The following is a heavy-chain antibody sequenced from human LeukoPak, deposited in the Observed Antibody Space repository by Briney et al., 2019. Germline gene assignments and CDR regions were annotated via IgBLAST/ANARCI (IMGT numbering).Heavy chain of an antibody. V-gene: IGHV4-39*07. CDR2: IYYSGST. CDR3: ARAPPYYDFWSGSYFDY. Sequence: SETLSLTCTVSGVSISSTRYYWGWIRQPPGKGLERIGSIYYSGSTYYNPSLKSRVTISVDTSKNQFSLKLRSLTAADTAVYYCARAPPYYDFWSGSYFDYWGQGTLVTVSS. J-gene: IGHJ4*02. D-gene: IGHD3-3*01. CDR1: GVSISSTRYY.